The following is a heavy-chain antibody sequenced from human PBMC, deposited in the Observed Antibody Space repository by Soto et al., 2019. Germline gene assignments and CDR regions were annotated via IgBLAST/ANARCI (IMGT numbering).Heavy chain of an antibody. Sequence: QVQLVESGGGVVQPGRSLRLSCAASGFTFSSYGMHWVRQAPGKGLEWVAVIWYDGSNKYYADSVKGRFTISRDNSKNTLYLQMNSLRAEDTAVYYCARDTGDGAMVRGVSYWGQGTLVTVSS. V-gene: IGHV3-33*01. CDR3: ARDTGDGAMVRGVSY. J-gene: IGHJ4*02. CDR2: IWYDGSNK. CDR1: GFTFSSYG. D-gene: IGHD3-10*01.